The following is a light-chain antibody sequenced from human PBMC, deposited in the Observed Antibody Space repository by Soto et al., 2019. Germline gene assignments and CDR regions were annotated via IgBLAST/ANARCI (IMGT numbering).Light chain of an antibody. V-gene: IGKV1-39*01. Sequence: DIQMTQSPSSLSASVGDRVTITCRASQNIFTYLNWYQQKPGKAPKLLIYAASSLQSGVPSRFSGSGSGTDFTLTISSLQPEDFATFYCQQSYSTPRTFGPGTKVDIQ. J-gene: IGKJ3*01. CDR3: QQSYSTPRT. CDR1: QNIFTY. CDR2: AAS.